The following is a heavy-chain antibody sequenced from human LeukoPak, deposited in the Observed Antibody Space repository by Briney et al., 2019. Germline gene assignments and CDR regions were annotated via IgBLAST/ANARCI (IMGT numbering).Heavy chain of an antibody. V-gene: IGHV3-30*02. CDR2: IRYDGSNK. J-gene: IGHJ4*02. CDR1: GFTFSSYG. CDR3: ANTLTVAQYYFDY. D-gene: IGHD4-23*01. Sequence: GGSLRLSCAASGFTFSSYGMHWVRQAPGKGLGWVAFIRYDGSNKYHADSVKGRFTISRDNSKNTLYLQMNSLRAEDTAVYYCANTLTVAQYYFDYWGQGTLVTVSS.